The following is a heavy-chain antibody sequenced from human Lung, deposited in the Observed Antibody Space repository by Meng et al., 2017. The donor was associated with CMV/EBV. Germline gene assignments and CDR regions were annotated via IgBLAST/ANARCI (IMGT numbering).Heavy chain of an antibody. CDR2: ISSDGSKK. V-gene: IGHV3-30*04. Sequence: GESLKISCAASGSTFNTYGVNWVRQAPGKGLEWVAVISSDGSKKYYADSVKGRFTISRDNSKNTLYLQMNSLRPEDTAVYFCARVLAEREDYYYGMDVWGQGNXV. J-gene: IGHJ6*01. CDR3: ARVLAEREDYYYGMDV. CDR1: GSTFNTYG. D-gene: IGHD1-26*01.